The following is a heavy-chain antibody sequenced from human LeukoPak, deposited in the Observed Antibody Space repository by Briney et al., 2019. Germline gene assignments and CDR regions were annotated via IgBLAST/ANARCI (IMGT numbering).Heavy chain of an antibody. Sequence: PSETLSLTCAVSGGSISSGGYSWSWIRQPPGKGLEWIGYIYHSGSTYYNPSLKSRVTISVDRSKNQFSLKLSSVTAADTAVYYCARISGGDYVYWYFDLWGRGTLVTVSS. J-gene: IGHJ2*01. V-gene: IGHV4-30-2*01. CDR2: IYHSGST. CDR3: ARISGGDYVYWYFDL. CDR1: GGSISSGGYS. D-gene: IGHD4-17*01.